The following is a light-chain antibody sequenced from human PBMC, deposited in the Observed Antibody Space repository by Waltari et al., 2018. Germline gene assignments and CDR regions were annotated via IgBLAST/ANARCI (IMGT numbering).Light chain of an antibody. CDR1: ALPKQY. J-gene: IGLJ3*02. CDR2: KDT. V-gene: IGLV3-25*03. CDR3: QSADISSSYRV. Sequence: SHDLTQPPSVSVSPGQTARITCSGDALPKQYAYWFQKKPGQAPVLVIYKDTERPSGIPGRFSGSSSGKTVTLTISGVQADDEADYYCQSADISSSYRVFGGGTKLSVL.